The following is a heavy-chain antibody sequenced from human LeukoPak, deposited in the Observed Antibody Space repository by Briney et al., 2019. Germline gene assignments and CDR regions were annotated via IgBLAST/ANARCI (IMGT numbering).Heavy chain of an antibody. CDR2: IKQDGSEK. CDR3: ARDFGRWFLDY. J-gene: IGHJ4*02. D-gene: IGHD4-23*01. CDR1: GFTFSSYW. Sequence: GGSLRLSCAASGFTFSSYWMGWVRQAPGKGLEWVANIKQDGSEKYYVDSVKGRFTISRDNAKNSLYLQMNSLRAEDTAVYYCARDFGRWFLDYWGQGTLVTVSS. V-gene: IGHV3-7*01.